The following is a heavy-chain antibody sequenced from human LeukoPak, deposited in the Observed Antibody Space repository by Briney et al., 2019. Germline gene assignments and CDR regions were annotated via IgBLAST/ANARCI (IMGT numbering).Heavy chain of an antibody. J-gene: IGHJ4*02. V-gene: IGHV4-59*01. Sequence: SETLSLTGTVPSGSITGYYWSWIRQPPGKGLEYIGHIYYTGTTDYNPSLKSRVTMSVDTSKSQFSLRLISVTASDTAVYFCAGAPNQHYFDYWGQGTLVAVSS. CDR3: AGAPNQHYFDY. CDR1: SGSITGYY. CDR2: IYYTGTT.